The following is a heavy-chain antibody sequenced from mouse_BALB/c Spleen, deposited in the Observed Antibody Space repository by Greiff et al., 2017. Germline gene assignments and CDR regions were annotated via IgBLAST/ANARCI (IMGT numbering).Heavy chain of an antibody. CDR1: GFNIKDTY. Sequence: VQLQQSGAELVKPGASVKLSCTASGFNIKDTYMHWVKQRPEQGLEWIGWIDPENGDTEYAPKFQGKATMTADTSSNTAYLQLSSLTSEDTAVYYCKGDYAMDYWGQGTSVTVSS. V-gene: IGHV14-4*02. CDR2: IDPENGDT. CDR3: KGDYAMDY. J-gene: IGHJ4*01.